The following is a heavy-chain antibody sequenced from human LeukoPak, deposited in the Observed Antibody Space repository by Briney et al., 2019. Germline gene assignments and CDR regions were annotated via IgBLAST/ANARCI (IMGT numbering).Heavy chain of an antibody. CDR1: GGSIRSSSYY. D-gene: IGHD6-6*01. V-gene: IGHV4-39*01. CDR2: IYYSGTT. J-gene: IGHJ4*02. CDR3: ATQVGAARTYFGY. Sequence: PSETLSLTCAVSGGSIRSSSYYWGWIRQPPGKGLEWIGSIYYSGTTYYNPSLKSRVTISVDTSKNQFSLNLNSVTAADTAVYYCATQVGAARTYFGYWGQGTLVTVSS.